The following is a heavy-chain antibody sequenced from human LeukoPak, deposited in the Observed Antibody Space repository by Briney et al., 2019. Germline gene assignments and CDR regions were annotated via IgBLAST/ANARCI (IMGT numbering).Heavy chain of an antibody. CDR2: INPNSGGT. Sequence: ASVKVSCKASGYTFTGYYMHWVRQAPGQGLEWMGWINPNSGGTNYAQKFQGRVTMTRDTSISTAYMELSRLRSDDTAVYYCARWRWLHRRDLRGLDYWGQGTLVTVSS. D-gene: IGHD5-12*01. V-gene: IGHV1-2*02. J-gene: IGHJ4*02. CDR1: GYTFTGYY. CDR3: ARWRWLHRRDLRGLDY.